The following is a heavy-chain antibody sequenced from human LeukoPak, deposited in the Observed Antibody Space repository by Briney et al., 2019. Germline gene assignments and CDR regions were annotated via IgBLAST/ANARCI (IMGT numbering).Heavy chain of an antibody. D-gene: IGHD3-16*01. CDR2: INHSGST. CDR3: ARGSGYVGRAMR. CDR1: GGSISTYY. Sequence: SETLSLTCTVSGGSISTYYWNWIRQPPGKGLEWIGEINHSGSTNYNPSLKSRVTISVDTSKNQFSLKLSSVTAADTAVYYCARGSGYVGRAMRWGQGTLVTVSS. J-gene: IGHJ4*02. V-gene: IGHV4-34*01.